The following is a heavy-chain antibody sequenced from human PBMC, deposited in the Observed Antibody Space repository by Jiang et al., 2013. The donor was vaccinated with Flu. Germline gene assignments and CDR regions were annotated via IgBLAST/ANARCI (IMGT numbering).Heavy chain of an antibody. CDR3: AREGSSSSDVYYYGMDV. V-gene: IGHV7-4-1*02. Sequence: PTYAQGFTGRFVFSLDTSVSTAYLQISSLKAEDTAVYYCAREGSSSSDVYYYGMDVWGQGTTVTVSS. CDR2: P. J-gene: IGHJ6*02. D-gene: IGHD6-6*01.